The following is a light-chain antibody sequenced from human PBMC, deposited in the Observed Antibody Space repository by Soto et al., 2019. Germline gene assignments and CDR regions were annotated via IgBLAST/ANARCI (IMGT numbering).Light chain of an antibody. CDR2: GNN. CDR1: SSNIGAGYD. Sequence: QSVLTQPPSVSGAPGQSITISCTGSSSNIGAGYDVHWYQQVPGTAPKLLIYGNNNRASGVPDRFSVSKSGTSASLAISGFQAEDEADYYCQSYDNSLTYVFETGTKVTVL. CDR3: QSYDNSLTYV. J-gene: IGLJ1*01. V-gene: IGLV1-40*01.